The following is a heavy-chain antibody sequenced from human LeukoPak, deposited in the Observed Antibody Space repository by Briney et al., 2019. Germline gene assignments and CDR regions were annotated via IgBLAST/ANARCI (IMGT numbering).Heavy chain of an antibody. Sequence: PGGSLRLSCAASGFTFSSYWMSWVRQAPGKGLEWVANIKQDGSEKYYVDSAKGRFTISRDNAKNSLYLQMNSLRAEDTAVYYCARVQSYGDYRYWGQGTLVTVSS. V-gene: IGHV3-7*01. CDR3: ARVQSYGDYRY. CDR1: GFTFSSYW. CDR2: IKQDGSEK. J-gene: IGHJ4*02. D-gene: IGHD4-17*01.